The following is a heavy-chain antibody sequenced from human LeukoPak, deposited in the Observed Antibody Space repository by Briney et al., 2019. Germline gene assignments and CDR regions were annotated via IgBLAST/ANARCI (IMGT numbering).Heavy chain of an antibody. V-gene: IGHV3-23*01. CDR3: TKARVRRGYTYGYDYGMDV. Sequence: RGGSLRLSCAASGFSFSSYATSWVRQAPGKGLEWVSGISGSGDSTYYADSVKGRFTISRDNSKNTLYLQMNSLRVEDTAVYYCTKARVRRGYTYGYDYGMDVWGQGTTVTVSS. J-gene: IGHJ6*02. CDR2: ISGSGDST. CDR1: GFSFSSYA. D-gene: IGHD5-18*01.